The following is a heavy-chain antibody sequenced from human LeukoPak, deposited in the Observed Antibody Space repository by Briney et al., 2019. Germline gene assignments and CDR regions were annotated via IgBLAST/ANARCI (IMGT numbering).Heavy chain of an antibody. Sequence: PGGSLRLSCAASGFTFSSYAMNWVRQAPGKGLEWVSYMTGTGLNIYYRDSVKGRFTISRDNARHSLFLHMSSLRVEDTAVYYCTRDSSGSAGWSDAFDLWGPGTMVTVSS. CDR2: MTGTGLNI. CDR1: GFTFSSYA. D-gene: IGHD6-19*01. CDR3: TRDSSGSAGWSDAFDL. V-gene: IGHV3-48*01. J-gene: IGHJ3*01.